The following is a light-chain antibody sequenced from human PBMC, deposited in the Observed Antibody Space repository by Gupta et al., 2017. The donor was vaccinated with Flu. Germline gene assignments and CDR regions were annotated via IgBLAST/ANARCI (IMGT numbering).Light chain of an antibody. CDR1: QALVYTDGTIY. J-gene: IGKJ4*01. Sequence: VTVAQSPLFLPVILRQAASISCNCSQALVYTDGTIYFNWFQQRPGQSPRRLLYKVSSRDSGGPDRGSGSGSGPHFTLNRSRVEAEDVGRYDGKQAKHGPLTFGRGTKVEIK. CDR2: KVS. V-gene: IGKV2-30*01. CDR3: KQAKHGPLT.